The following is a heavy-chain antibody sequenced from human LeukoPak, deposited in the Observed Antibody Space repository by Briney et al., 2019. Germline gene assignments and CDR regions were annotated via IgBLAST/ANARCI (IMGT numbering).Heavy chain of an antibody. CDR1: GGSFSGYY. V-gene: IGHV4-34*01. D-gene: IGHD6-13*01. CDR2: INHSAST. J-gene: IGHJ4*02. CDR3: ARGVETAAGSSHGARGEFDY. Sequence: SETLSLTCAVYGGSFSGYYWSWIRQPPGKGLEWIGEINHSASTNYNPSLKSRVTISVDPSKNQCSLQLSSVTAADTAVYYCARGVETAAGSSHGARGEFDYWGQGTLVTVSS.